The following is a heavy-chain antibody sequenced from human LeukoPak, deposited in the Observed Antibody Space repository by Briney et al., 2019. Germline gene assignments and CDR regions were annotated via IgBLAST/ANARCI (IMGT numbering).Heavy chain of an antibody. CDR3: ARDPPDYYDSSGDSDY. J-gene: IGHJ4*02. D-gene: IGHD3-22*01. CDR2: ISSSSSYI. Sequence: PGGSLRLSCAASGFTFSSYSMNWVRQAPGKGLEWVSSISSSSSYIYYADSVKGRFTISRDNAKNPLYLQMNSLRAEDTAVYYCARDPPDYYDSSGDSDYWGQGTLVTVSS. CDR1: GFTFSSYS. V-gene: IGHV3-21*01.